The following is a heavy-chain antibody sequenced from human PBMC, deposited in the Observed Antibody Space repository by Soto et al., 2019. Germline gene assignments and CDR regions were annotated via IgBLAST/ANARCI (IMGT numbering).Heavy chain of an antibody. CDR1: GGSISSGGYY. V-gene: IGHV4-31*03. CDR2: IYYSGST. J-gene: IGHJ6*02. D-gene: IGHD2-2*01. CDR3: VRDALKPGVGYCISTSCYADYGMDV. Sequence: TLSLTCTVSGGSISSGGYYWSWIRQHPGKGLEWIGYIYYSGSTYYNPSLKSRVTISVDTSKNQFSLKLSSVTAADTAVYYCVRDALKPGVGYCISTSCYADYGMDVWGQGTTVTVSS.